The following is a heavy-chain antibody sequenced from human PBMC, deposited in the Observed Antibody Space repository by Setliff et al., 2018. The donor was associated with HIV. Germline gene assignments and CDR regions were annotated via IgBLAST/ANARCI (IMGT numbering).Heavy chain of an antibody. CDR2: ISGSGVST. J-gene: IGHJ4*02. Sequence: GESLKISCAASGFTFNNHAVTWFRQAPGKGLEWVSGISGSGVSTYYADSVKGRFTISRDNSTNTLYLQMNIRRAEDTAIYYCASWAGTTPATTFFGPIDYWGQGTLVTVSS. CDR1: GFTFNNHA. D-gene: IGHD4-17*01. CDR3: ASWAGTTPATTFFGPIDY. V-gene: IGHV3-23*01.